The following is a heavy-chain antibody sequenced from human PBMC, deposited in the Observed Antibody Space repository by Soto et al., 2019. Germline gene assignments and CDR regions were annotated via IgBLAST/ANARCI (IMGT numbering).Heavy chain of an antibody. D-gene: IGHD3-10*01. CDR3: ARGVYGSGNYYTGPSAFDI. Sequence: QVQLEQSGAEVKRPGSSVKISCKASGGTLSDHGVSWLRQAPGQGLEWVGGTIPVFNTAKYAPKFQGRVTIAADKSMNIAYMELGSLTSDDTAFYYCARGVYGSGNYYTGPSAFDIWGQGTLVIVSS. V-gene: IGHV1-69*06. J-gene: IGHJ3*02. CDR2: TIPVFNTA. CDR1: GGTLSDHG.